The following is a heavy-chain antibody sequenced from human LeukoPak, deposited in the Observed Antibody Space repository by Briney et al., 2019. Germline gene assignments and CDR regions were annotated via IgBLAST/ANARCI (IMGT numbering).Heavy chain of an antibody. CDR1: GFTFSSYA. J-gene: IGHJ4*02. CDR2: ISGSGGST. CDR3: AKDLSHYYYGDYAFDY. Sequence: GGSLRLSCAASGFTFSSYAMSWVRQAPGKGLEWVSAISGSGGSTYYADSVKGRFTISRDNSKNTLYLQMNSLRAEDTAVYYCAKDLSHYYYGDYAFDYWGQGTLVTVSS. V-gene: IGHV3-23*01. D-gene: IGHD4-17*01.